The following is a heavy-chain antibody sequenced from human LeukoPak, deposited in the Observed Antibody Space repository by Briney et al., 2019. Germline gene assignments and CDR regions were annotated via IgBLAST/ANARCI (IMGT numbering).Heavy chain of an antibody. V-gene: IGHV3-7*01. Sequence: GGSLRLSCVASGFTFSSSWMTWVRQAPGMGLERVANIKADGSGKYYVDSVRGRFSISRDNAKNSLYLELNSLRAEDTGVYFCARGTRYCRDTSCPGPDTFDIWGQGTMVTISS. J-gene: IGHJ3*02. CDR2: IKADGSGK. CDR1: GFTFSSSW. D-gene: IGHD2-15*01. CDR3: ARGTRYCRDTSCPGPDTFDI.